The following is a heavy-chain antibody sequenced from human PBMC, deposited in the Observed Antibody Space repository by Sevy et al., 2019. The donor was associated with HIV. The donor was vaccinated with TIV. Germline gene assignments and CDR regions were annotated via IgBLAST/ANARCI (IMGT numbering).Heavy chain of an antibody. CDR1: GYSFTSYW. CDR3: ARADGIVGDTAMANVHFDY. V-gene: IGHV5-51*01. J-gene: IGHJ4*02. Sequence: GESLKISCKGSGYSFTSYWIGWVRQMPGKGLEWMGIIYPGDSDTRYSPSFQGQVTISADKSISTAYLQWSSLKASDTAMYYCARADGIVGDTAMANVHFDYWGQGTLVTVSS. D-gene: IGHD5-18*01. CDR2: IYPGDSDT.